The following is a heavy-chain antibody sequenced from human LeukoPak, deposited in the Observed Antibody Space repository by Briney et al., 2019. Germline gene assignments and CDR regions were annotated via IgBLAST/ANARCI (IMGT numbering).Heavy chain of an antibody. Sequence: SETLSLTCTVSGGSISSYYWSWIRQPPRKGLEWIGYIHYTGSTNYNPSLKSRVTISVDTSKNQFSLKLSSVTAADTAVYYCARDPTFGVVIGAFDIWGQGTMVTVSS. D-gene: IGHD3-3*01. V-gene: IGHV4-59*12. CDR2: IHYTGST. CDR3: ARDPTFGVVIGAFDI. CDR1: GGSISSYY. J-gene: IGHJ3*02.